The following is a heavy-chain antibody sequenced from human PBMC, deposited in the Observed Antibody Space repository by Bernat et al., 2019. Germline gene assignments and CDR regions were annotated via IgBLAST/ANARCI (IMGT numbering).Heavy chain of an antibody. CDR1: GFTFSSYE. V-gene: IGHV3-48*03. Sequence: EVQLVESGGGVVQPGGSLRLSCAASGFTFSSYEMNWVRQAPGKGLEWVSYISSGGSTIYYGDSVKGRFTISRDNAKNSLYLQMNSLRAEDTAVYYSAALQSWFDPWGQGTLVTVSS. D-gene: IGHD4-4*01. CDR2: ISSGGSTI. J-gene: IGHJ5*02. CDR3: AALQSWFDP.